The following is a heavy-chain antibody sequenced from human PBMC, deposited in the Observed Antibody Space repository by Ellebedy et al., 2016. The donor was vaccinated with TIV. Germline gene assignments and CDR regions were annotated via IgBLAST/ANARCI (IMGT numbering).Heavy chain of an antibody. V-gene: IGHV3-15*01. D-gene: IGHD3-22*01. CDR3: AVYYYDNIGHYGGIDY. J-gene: IGHJ4*02. CDR1: GFTFSNAW. CDR2: IKSKTDGGTT. Sequence: PGGSLRLSCAASGFTFSNAWMSWVRQAPGKGLEWVGRIKSKTDGGTTDYTSPVKGRFTISRDDSQNTLYLQMNSLTTEDTAVYYCAVYYYDNIGHYGGIDYWGQGTLVTVSS.